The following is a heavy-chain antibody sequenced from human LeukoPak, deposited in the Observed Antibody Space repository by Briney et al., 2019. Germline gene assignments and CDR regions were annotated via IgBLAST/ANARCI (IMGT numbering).Heavy chain of an antibody. CDR3: ARGAFDYPGRDYFDY. D-gene: IGHD3-9*01. J-gene: IGHJ4*02. V-gene: IGHV3-21*06. CDR1: EFSFGGYS. CDR2: ISSRSSYI. Sequence: GGSLRLSCAASEFSFGGYSMNWVRQAPGKGLEWVSSISSRSSYIDYADSVKGRFTISRDNAKNSLHLQMKGLRVEDTAVYYCARGAFDYPGRDYFDYWGQGTQVTVSS.